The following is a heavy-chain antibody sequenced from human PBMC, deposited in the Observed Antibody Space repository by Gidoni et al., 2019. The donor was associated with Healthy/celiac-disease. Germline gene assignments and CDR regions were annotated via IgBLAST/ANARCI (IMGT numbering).Heavy chain of an antibody. V-gene: IGHV3-66*01. J-gene: IGHJ4*02. CDR3: ASLAVAGPFDY. CDR1: GFTVSSNY. CDR2: IYSGGST. Sequence: EVQLVESGGGLVQPGGSLSLSCAASGFTVSSNYMSWVRQAPGKGLEWVSVIYSGGSTYYADSVKGRFTISRDNSKNTLYLQMNSLRAEDTAVYYCASLAVAGPFDYWGQGTLVTVSS. D-gene: IGHD6-19*01.